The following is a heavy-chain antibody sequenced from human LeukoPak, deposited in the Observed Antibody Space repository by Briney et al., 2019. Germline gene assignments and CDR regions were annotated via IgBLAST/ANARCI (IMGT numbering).Heavy chain of an antibody. CDR2: IDYRGST. V-gene: IGHV4-59*01. D-gene: IGHD5-18*01. CDR1: GGSISSCY. CDR3: ARSRSGYSYGHAAFDI. Sequence: SETLSLTCTVSGGSISSCYWSWIRQPPGKGLEWIAYIDYRGSTTYNPSLKSRVTISVDTSRNQFSLKLSSMTAADTAVYYCARSRSGYSYGHAAFDIWGQGAMVTVSS. J-gene: IGHJ3*02.